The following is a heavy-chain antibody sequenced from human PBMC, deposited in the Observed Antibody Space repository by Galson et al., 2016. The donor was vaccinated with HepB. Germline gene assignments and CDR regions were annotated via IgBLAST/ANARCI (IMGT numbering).Heavy chain of an antibody. V-gene: IGHV3-30*04. J-gene: IGHJ4*02. Sequence: SLRLSCAASTFTLSNSIIHWVRQASGKGLEWVSAISFDGSIYYADSVEGRFTISRDTSNNFIYLQMNSVRGEDTAGYYGAREGGTSGRAGYFDSWGQGTLVTVSS. CDR1: TFTLSNSI. CDR2: ISFDGSI. D-gene: IGHD6-25*01. CDR3: AREGGTSGRAGYFDS.